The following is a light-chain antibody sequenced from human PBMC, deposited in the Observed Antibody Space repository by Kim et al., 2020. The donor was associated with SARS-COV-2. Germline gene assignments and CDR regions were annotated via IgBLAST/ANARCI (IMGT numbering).Light chain of an antibody. Sequence: SYELTQPLSVSVAPGETARITCGGNNIGSEGVHWYQQKPGQAPVLLIYFDSDWPSGIPERFSGSNSGNTATLTISRVEAGDEADYYCQVWNSRRDQWVFG. J-gene: IGLJ3*02. CDR2: FDS. CDR3: QVWNSRRDQWV. CDR1: NIGSEG. V-gene: IGLV3-21*01.